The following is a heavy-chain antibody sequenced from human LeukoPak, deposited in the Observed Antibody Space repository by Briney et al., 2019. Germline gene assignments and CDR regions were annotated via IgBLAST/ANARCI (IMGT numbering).Heavy chain of an antibody. J-gene: IGHJ5*02. CDR3: ARVPPWFGEAPGWSDP. CDR1: GFTFSSHG. Sequence: GGSLRLSCAASGFTFSSHGMNWVRQAPGNGLEWVSSISSSSSYIYYADSVKGRFIISRDNAKNSLYLQMNSLRVEDTAVYYCARVPPWFGEAPGWSDPWGQGTLVTVSS. CDR2: ISSSSSYI. V-gene: IGHV3-21*01. D-gene: IGHD3-10*01.